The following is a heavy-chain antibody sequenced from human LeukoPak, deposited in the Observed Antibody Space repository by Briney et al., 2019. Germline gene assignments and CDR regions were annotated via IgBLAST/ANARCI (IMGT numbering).Heavy chain of an antibody. V-gene: IGHV1-2*02. CDR1: GFTFSSYA. CDR3: ARDVVVATIADPYYYYYYMDV. J-gene: IGHJ6*03. CDR2: INPNSGGT. D-gene: IGHD5-12*01. Sequence: GGSLRLSCAASGFTFSSYAMHWVRQAPGQGLEWMGWINPNSGGTNYAQKFQGRVTMTRDTSISTAYMELSRLRSDDTAVYYCARDVVVATIADPYYYYYYMDVWGKGTTVTVSS.